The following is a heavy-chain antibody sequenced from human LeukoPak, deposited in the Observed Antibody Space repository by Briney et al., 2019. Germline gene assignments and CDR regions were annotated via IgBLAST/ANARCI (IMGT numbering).Heavy chain of an antibody. D-gene: IGHD6-13*01. CDR1: GFTFSSYA. CDR2: ISYDGSNK. Sequence: GRSLRLSCAASGFTFSSYAMHWVRQAPGTRLEWVAVISYDGSNKYYADSVKGRFTISRDNSKSTLYLQMNSLRAEDTAVYYCARAASTYSSRLDYWGQGTLVTVSS. V-gene: IGHV3-30-3*01. J-gene: IGHJ4*02. CDR3: ARAASTYSSRLDY.